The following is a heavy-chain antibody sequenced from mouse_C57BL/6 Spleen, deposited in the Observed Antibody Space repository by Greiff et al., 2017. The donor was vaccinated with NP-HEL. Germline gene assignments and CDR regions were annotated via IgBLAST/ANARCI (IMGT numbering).Heavy chain of an antibody. CDR3: ASPYYYGSSYRDWYFDV. J-gene: IGHJ1*03. CDR1: GFSLTSYG. D-gene: IGHD1-1*01. CDR2: IWSGGST. Sequence: QVQLKQSGPGLVQPSQSLSITCTVSGFSLTSYGVHWVRQSPGKGLEWLGVIWSGGSTDYNAAFISRLSISKDNSKSQVFFKMNSLQADDTAIYYCASPYYYGSSYRDWYFDVWGTGTTVTVSS. V-gene: IGHV2-2*01.